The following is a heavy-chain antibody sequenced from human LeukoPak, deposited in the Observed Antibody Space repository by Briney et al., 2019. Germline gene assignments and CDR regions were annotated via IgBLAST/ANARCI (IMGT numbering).Heavy chain of an antibody. Sequence: PGGSLRLSCAASGFTFSDYYMSWIRQAPGKGLGWLSYISSSGSTIYYADSVKGRFIISRDNAKNSLYLQMNSLRAEDTAVYYCARETVTGKVVNIWGQGTMVAVSS. CDR3: ARETVTGKVVNI. V-gene: IGHV3-11*04. D-gene: IGHD1-14*01. CDR2: ISSSGSTI. CDR1: GFTFSDYY. J-gene: IGHJ3*02.